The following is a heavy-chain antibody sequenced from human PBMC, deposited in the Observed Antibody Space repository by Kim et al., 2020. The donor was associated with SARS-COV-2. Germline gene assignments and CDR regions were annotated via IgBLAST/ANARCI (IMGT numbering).Heavy chain of an antibody. CDR3: ARDYSWGSTYSSSWIYYYYYGMDV. J-gene: IGHJ6*02. D-gene: IGHD6-13*01. CDR2: ISSSGSTI. CDR1: GFTFSDYY. Sequence: GGSLRLSCAASGFTFSDYYMSWIRQAPGKGLEWVSYISSSGSTIYYADSVKGRFTISRDNAKNSLYLQMNSLRAEDTAVYYCARDYSWGSTYSSSWIYYYYYGMDVWGQGTTVTVSS. V-gene: IGHV3-11*01.